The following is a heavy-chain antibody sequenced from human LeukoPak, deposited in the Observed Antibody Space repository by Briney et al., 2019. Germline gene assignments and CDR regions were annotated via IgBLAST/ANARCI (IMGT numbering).Heavy chain of an antibody. CDR2: ITYSGNT. D-gene: IGHD1-1*01. Sequence: PSETLSLTCTVSDDSISSRNYYWGWIRQPPGKGLEWIGTITYSGNTYYTPSLKSRITISIDTSRNQLSLRLSSVTAADTAVYFCTRFSPGTILTSWGQGTLVTVSS. J-gene: IGHJ5*02. V-gene: IGHV4-39*01. CDR3: TRFSPGTILTS. CDR1: DDSISSRNYY.